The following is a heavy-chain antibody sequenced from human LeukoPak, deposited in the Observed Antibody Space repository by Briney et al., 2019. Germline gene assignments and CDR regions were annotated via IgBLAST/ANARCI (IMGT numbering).Heavy chain of an antibody. J-gene: IGHJ3*02. CDR2: ISGSGGAT. CDR1: GFTFSSYA. Sequence: GGSLRLSCADSGFTFSSYAMSWVRQAPGKGMKWVSAISGSGGATYYADSVKGRFTISRDNSKNTLYLQMNSLRAEDTAVYYCAKVPVFSLTISEVVTDDAFDIWGQGTIVTVSS. V-gene: IGHV3-23*01. CDR3: AKVPVFSLTISEVVTDDAFDI. D-gene: IGHD3-3*01.